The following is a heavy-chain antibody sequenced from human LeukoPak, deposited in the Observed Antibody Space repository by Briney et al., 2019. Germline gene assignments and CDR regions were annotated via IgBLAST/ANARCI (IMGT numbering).Heavy chain of an antibody. J-gene: IGHJ4*02. V-gene: IGHV3-48*01. D-gene: IGHD2-2*01. CDR1: GFTFSSYS. CDR2: ISSSSSTI. Sequence: GGSLRLSCAASGFTFSSYSMNWVRQAPGKGLEWVSYISSSSSTIYYADSVKGRFTISRDNAKNSLYLQMNSLRPEDTSVYYCARSPTSWYFDYWGQGTLVTVPS. CDR3: ARSPTSWYFDY.